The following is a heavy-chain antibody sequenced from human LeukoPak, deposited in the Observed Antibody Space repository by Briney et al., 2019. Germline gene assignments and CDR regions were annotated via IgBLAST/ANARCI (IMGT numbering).Heavy chain of an antibody. Sequence: GGSLRLSCVASGITFSNYAVCWVRQAPEKGLDWVSVISGSAHKIRYADSVKGRFTISRDNSENIVYLQMNNLRVEDTAVYYCAGRPTGYSSGYIHWGQGTLVTVSS. J-gene: IGHJ4*02. CDR1: GITFSNYA. V-gene: IGHV3-23*01. D-gene: IGHD5-18*01. CDR2: ISGSAHKI. CDR3: AGRPTGYSSGYIH.